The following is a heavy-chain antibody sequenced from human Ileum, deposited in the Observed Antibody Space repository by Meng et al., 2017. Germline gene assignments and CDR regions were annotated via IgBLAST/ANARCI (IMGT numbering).Heavy chain of an antibody. J-gene: IGHJ4*02. D-gene: IGHD3-10*01. V-gene: IGHV4-61*01. CDR3: ARFYGSGTFEVHDY. CDR2: IHYSGSR. CDR1: GGSVSSASYY. Sequence: QVQLKESGPGLVRPSETLSLPCNVSGGSVSSASYYWSWIRQPPGKGLEWIGLIHYSGSRNYNPSLKSRVTMSVDTSKNQVSLRLTSVTAADTAVYYCARFYGSGTFEVHDYWGQGTLVTVSS.